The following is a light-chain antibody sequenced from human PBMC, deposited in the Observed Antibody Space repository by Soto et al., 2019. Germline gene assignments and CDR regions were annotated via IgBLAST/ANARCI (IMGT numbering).Light chain of an antibody. J-gene: IGLJ3*02. CDR2: DVI. CDR1: SSDFGGYDY. V-gene: IGLV2-8*01. Sequence: QSALTQPPSASGSPGQSVTISCTGTSSDFGGYDYVSWFQQHPDKAPKLIIYDVIKRPSGVPDRFSGSKSVNTASLTVSGIKADDEADYYCSSYAGSNTWVFGGGTKLTVL. CDR3: SSYAGSNTWV.